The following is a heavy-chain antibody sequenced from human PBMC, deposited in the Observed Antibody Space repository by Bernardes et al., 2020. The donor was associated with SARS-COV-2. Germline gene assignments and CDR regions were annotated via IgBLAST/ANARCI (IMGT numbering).Heavy chain of an antibody. CDR1: GYTFTGYY. D-gene: IGHD2-2*01. V-gene: IGHV1-2*04. J-gene: IGHJ6*02. CDR2: INPNSGGT. CDR3: ARDLGYQLLSGYYSYYGMDV. Sequence: ASVKVSCKASGYTFTGYYMHWVRQAPGQGLEWMGWINPNSGGTNYAQKFQGWVTMTRDTSISTAYMELSRLRSDDTAVYYCARDLGYQLLSGYYSYYGMDVWGQGTTVTVSS.